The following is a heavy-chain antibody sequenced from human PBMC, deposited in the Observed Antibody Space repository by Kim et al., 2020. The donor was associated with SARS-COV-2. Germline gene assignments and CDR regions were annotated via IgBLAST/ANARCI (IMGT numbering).Heavy chain of an antibody. J-gene: IGHJ5*02. D-gene: IGHD2-21*02. V-gene: IGHV4-31*02. CDR3: ARVIPIVVVTAGWFDP. Sequence: SLKSRVTISVDTSKNQFSLKLSSVTAADTAVYYCARVIPIVVVTAGWFDPWGQGTLVTVSS.